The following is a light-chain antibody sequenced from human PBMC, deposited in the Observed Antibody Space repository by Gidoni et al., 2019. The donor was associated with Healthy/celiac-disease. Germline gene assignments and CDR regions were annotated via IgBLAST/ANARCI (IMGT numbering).Light chain of an antibody. Sequence: ELVMTPSPATLSVSPGERATLSCRASQSVSSNLAWYQQKPGQAPRLLIYGASTRATGIPARFSGSGSGTEFTLTISSLQSEDFAVYYCQQDNNWPRTFXXXTKVEIK. CDR1: QSVSSN. CDR3: QQDNNWPRT. CDR2: GAS. J-gene: IGKJ1*01. V-gene: IGKV3-15*01.